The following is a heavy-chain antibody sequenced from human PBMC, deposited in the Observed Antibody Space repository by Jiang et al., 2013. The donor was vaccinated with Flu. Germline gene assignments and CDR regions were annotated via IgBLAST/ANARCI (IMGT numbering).Heavy chain of an antibody. V-gene: IGHV1-18*01. J-gene: IGHJ6*02. Sequence: GAEVKKPGASVKVSCKASGYTFTSYGISWVRQAPGQGLEWMGWISAYNGNTNYAQKLQGRVTMTTDTSTSTAYMELRSLRSDDTAVYYCARDRFGELRASYYYGMDVWGQGTTVTVSS. D-gene: IGHD3-10*01. CDR3: ARDRFGELRASYYYGMDV. CDR1: GYTFTSYG. CDR2: ISAYNGNT.